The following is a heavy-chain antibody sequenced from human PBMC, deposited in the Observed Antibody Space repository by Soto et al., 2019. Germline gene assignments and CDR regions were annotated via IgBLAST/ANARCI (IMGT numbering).Heavy chain of an antibody. CDR2: ISAYNGNT. CDR1: GYTLTSYG. CDR3: ARAYYYDSSGYYAGNDY. J-gene: IGHJ4*02. V-gene: IGHV1-18*04. D-gene: IGHD3-22*01. Sequence: ASVKVSCKASGYTLTSYGISWVRQAPGQGLEWMGWISAYNGNTNYAQKLQGRVTMTTDTSTSTAYMELRSLRSDDTAVYYCARAYYYDSSGYYAGNDYWGQGTLVTVSS.